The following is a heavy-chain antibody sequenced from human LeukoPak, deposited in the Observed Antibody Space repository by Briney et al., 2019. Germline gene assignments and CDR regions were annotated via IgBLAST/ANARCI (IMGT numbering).Heavy chain of an antibody. J-gene: IGHJ6*02. CDR3: AREYSYGMDV. CDR2: IWYDGSNK. Sequence: GGSLRLSCAASGCTVSSNYMSWVRQAPGKGLEWVAVIWYDGSNKYYADSVKGRFTISRDNSKNTLYLQMNSLRAEDTAVYYCAREYSYGMDVWGQGTTVTVSS. CDR1: GCTVSSNY. V-gene: IGHV3-33*08.